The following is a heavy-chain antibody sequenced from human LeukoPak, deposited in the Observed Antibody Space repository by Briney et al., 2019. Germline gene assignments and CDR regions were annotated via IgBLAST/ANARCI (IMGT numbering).Heavy chain of an antibody. CDR3: ARDYEWSIAAAGTFYYYYGMDV. CDR1: GYTFTSYA. Sequence: EASVKVSCKASGYTFTSYAMHWVRQAPGQRLEWMGRINAGNGNRKYSQKFQGRVTITRDTSASTAYMELSSLRSEDTAVYYCARDYEWSIAAAGTFYYYYGMDVWGQGTTVTVSS. V-gene: IGHV1-3*01. CDR2: INAGNGNR. J-gene: IGHJ6*02. D-gene: IGHD6-13*01.